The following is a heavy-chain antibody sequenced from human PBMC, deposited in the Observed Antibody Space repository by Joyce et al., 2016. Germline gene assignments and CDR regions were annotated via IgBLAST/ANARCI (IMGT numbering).Heavy chain of an antibody. Sequence: EVQLLESGGGLVQLGGSLRLSCAASGFTFSSQAINWVRQSPGKWLEWVSGINGNGVYTYYADTVKGRFTISRDNSKNTLYLQMNSLRAEDTAVYYWAKSGRNSYGYSGSWGQGTLVTVSS. D-gene: IGHD5-18*01. V-gene: IGHV3-23*01. J-gene: IGHJ5*02. CDR1: GFTFSSQA. CDR2: INGNGVYT. CDR3: AKSGRNSYGYSGS.